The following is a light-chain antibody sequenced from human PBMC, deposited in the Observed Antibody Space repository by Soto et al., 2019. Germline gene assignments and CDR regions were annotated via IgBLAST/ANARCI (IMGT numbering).Light chain of an antibody. J-gene: IGLJ2*01. CDR1: NSDIGSYKF. V-gene: IGLV2-23*01. CDR3: CSYAGTYTSPVL. CDR2: EGS. Sequence: QSVLTQPASMSGSPGQSITISCTGTNSDIGSYKFVSWYQQHPDKAPKVIIYEGSKRPSGVSNRFSASKSGNTASLTISGLQAEDEADYYCCSYAGTYTSPVLFGGGTKLTVL.